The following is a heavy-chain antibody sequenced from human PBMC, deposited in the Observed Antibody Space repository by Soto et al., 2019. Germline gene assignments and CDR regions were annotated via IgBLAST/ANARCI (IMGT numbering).Heavy chain of an antibody. CDR1: GGSFSGYY. CDR3: ARALYSSSWWEYYFDY. J-gene: IGHJ4*02. V-gene: IGHV4-34*01. D-gene: IGHD6-13*01. CDR2: INHSGST. Sequence: SETLSLTCAVYGGSFSGYYWSWIRQPPGKGLEWIGEINHSGSTNYNPSLKSRVTISVDTSKNQFSLKLSSVTAADTAVYYCARALYSSSWWEYYFDYWGQGTLVTVSS.